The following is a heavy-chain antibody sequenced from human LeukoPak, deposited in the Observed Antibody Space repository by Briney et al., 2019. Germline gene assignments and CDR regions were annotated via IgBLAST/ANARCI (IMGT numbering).Heavy chain of an antibody. CDR1: GFAFSDHY. D-gene: IGHD7-27*01. Sequence: GGSLRLSCRASGFAFSDHYMTWVRQAPGKGLEYISYLSNTGSDSFYADSVKGRFSISRDNAEKSLYLQMNDLRAEDTAVYYCARGHWGLDYWGQGTLVTVSS. J-gene: IGHJ4*02. CDR2: LSNTGSDS. CDR3: ARGHWGLDY. V-gene: IGHV3-11*01.